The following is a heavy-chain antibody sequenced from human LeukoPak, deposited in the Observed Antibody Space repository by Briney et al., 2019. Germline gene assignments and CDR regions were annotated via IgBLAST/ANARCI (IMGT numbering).Heavy chain of an antibody. CDR2: IIPIFGTA. CDR3: ARGLGWTPVYYYYGMDV. CDR1: GGTFSSYA. J-gene: IGHJ6*02. V-gene: IGHV1-69*13. Sequence: SVKVSCKASGGTFSSYAISWVRQAPGQGLEWMGGIIPIFGTANYAQKFQGRVAITADESTSTAYMELSSLRSEDTAVYYCARGLGWTPVYYYYGMDVWGQGTTVTVSS. D-gene: IGHD3/OR15-3a*01.